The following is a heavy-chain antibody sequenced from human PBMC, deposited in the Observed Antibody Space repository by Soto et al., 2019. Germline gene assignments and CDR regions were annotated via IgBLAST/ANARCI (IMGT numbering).Heavy chain of an antibody. CDR2: ISSSSSYI. J-gene: IGHJ5*02. CDR1: GFTFSSYS. CDR3: ARDRAPGGNWFDP. V-gene: IGHV3-21*01. Sequence: GGSLRLSCAASGFTFSSYSMNWVRQAPGKGLEWVSSISSSSSYIYYADSVEGRFTISRDNAKNSLYLQMSSLRAEDTAVYYCARDRAPGGNWFDPWGQGTLVTVSS. D-gene: IGHD3-16*01.